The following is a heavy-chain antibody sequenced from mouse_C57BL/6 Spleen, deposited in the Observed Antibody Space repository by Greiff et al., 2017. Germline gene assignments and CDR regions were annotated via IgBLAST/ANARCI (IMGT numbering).Heavy chain of an antibody. D-gene: IGHD1-1*01. J-gene: IGHJ4*01. Sequence: QVQLKQPGAELVRPGTSVKLSCKASGYTFTSYWMHWVKQRPGQGLEWIGLVDPSDSYTNYNQKFKGKATLAVDTSSSTAYMQLSSLTSEDSAVYDCARSYVTTVVSLPMDYWGQGTSVTVSS. V-gene: IGHV1-59*01. CDR1: GYTFTSYW. CDR2: VDPSDSYT. CDR3: ARSYVTTVVSLPMDY.